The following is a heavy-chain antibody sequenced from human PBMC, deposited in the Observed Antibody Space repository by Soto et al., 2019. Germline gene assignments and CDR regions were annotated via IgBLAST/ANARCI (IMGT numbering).Heavy chain of an antibody. CDR1: GYTLTELS. J-gene: IGHJ4*02. V-gene: IGHV1-24*01. CDR3: ATDRPDRYYFDY. CDR2: FDPEDGEK. Sequence: ASVKVSCKVSGYTLTELSMHWVRQAPGKGLEWMGGFDPEDGEKIYAQKFQGRVTMTEDTSTDTAYMELSSLRSEDTAVYYCATDRPDRYYFDYWGQGTLVTVSS.